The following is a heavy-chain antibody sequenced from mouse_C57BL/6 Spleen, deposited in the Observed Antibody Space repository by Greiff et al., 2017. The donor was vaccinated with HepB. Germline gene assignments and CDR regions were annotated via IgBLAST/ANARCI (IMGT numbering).Heavy chain of an antibody. D-gene: IGHD1-1*01. CDR2: ISDGGSYT. CDR3: ARFPYYYGNYFDY. V-gene: IGHV5-4*03. J-gene: IGHJ2*01. Sequence: EVKLVESGGGLVKPGGSLKLSCAASGFTFSSYAMSWVRQTPEKRLEWVATISDGGSYTYYPDNVKGRFTISRDNAKNNLYLQMSHLKSEDTAMYYCARFPYYYGNYFDYWGQGTTLTVSS. CDR1: GFTFSSYA.